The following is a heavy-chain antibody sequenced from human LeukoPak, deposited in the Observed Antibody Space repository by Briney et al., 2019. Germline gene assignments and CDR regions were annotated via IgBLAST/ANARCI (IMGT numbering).Heavy chain of an antibody. V-gene: IGHV3-53*01. Sequence: GGSLRLSCVASGFTFSSYSMSWVRQAPGKGLEWVSVIYSGGSTYYADSVKGRFTISRDNSKNTLYLQMNSLRAEDTAVYYCARVKTGDWWFDPWGQGTLVTVSS. D-gene: IGHD7-27*01. CDR2: IYSGGST. CDR3: ARVKTGDWWFDP. CDR1: GFTFSSYS. J-gene: IGHJ5*02.